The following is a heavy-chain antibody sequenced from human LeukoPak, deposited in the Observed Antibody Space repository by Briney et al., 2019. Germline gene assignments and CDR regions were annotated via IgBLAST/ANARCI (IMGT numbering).Heavy chain of an antibody. D-gene: IGHD2/OR15-2a*01. CDR2: INSDGSTT. CDR3: ASLSQYPSAWFDP. J-gene: IGHJ5*02. CDR1: GFNFNNYW. Sequence: GGSLRLSCAASGFNFNNYWMQCVRQSPGKGLEWVSRINSDGSTTTYADSVKGRFTISRDNTKNMLYLQMNSLTAEDTAMYYCASLSQYPSAWFDPWGQGTLVTVSS. V-gene: IGHV3-74*01.